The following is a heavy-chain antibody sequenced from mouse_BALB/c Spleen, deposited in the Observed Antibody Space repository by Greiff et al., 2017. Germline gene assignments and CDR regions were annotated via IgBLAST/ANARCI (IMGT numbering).Heavy chain of an antibody. CDR3: ARKLTGTFYYAMDY. J-gene: IGHJ4*01. V-gene: IGHV2-2*02. CDR2: IWSGGST. D-gene: IGHD4-1*01. CDR1: GFSLTSYG. Sequence: VQRVESGPGLVQPSQSLSITCTVSGFSLTSYGVHWVRQSPGKGLEWLGVIWSGGSTDYNAAFISRLSISKDNSKSQVFFKMNSLQANDTAIYYCARKLTGTFYYAMDYWGQGTSVTVSS.